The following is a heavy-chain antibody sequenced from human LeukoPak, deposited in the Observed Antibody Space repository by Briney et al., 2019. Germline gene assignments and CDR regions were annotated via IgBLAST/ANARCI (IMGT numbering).Heavy chain of an antibody. CDR2: ISSSGSMI. J-gene: IGHJ4*02. Sequence: GGSLRLSCAASGFIVSSYSMNWVRQVPGKGLEWVSHISSSGSMIWYADSVKGRFTISRDSAKNSLHLQMSSLRAEDTAVYYCARDPESNWGWDLDYWDQRTLVTVSS. CDR3: ARDPESNWGWDLDY. V-gene: IGHV3-48*01. CDR1: GFIVSSYS. D-gene: IGHD7-27*01.